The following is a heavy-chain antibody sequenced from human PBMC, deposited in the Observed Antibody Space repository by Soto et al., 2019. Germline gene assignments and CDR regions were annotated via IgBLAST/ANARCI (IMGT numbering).Heavy chain of an antibody. D-gene: IGHD4-17*01. CDR3: TRPYYGDYTYYGMDV. CDR1: GFTFSGSA. V-gene: IGHV3-73*01. J-gene: IGHJ6*02. CDR2: IRSKANSYAT. Sequence: GGSLRLSCAASGFTFSGSAMHWVRQASGKGLEWVGRIRSKANSYATAYAASVKGRFTISRDDSKNTAYLQMNSLKTEDTAVYYCTRPYYGDYTYYGMDVWGQGTTVTVSS.